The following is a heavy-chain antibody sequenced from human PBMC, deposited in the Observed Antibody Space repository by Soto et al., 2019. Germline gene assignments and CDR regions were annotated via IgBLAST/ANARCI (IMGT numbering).Heavy chain of an antibody. J-gene: IGHJ6*02. V-gene: IGHV3-53*01. CDR1: GFTVSSNY. CDR3: AREGITIFGVVTEDYYYGMDV. CDR2: IYSGGST. Sequence: LRLSCAASGFTVSSNYMSWVRQAPGKGLEWVSVIYSGGSTYYADSVKGRFTISRDNSKNTLYLQMNSLRAEDTAVYYCAREGITIFGVVTEDYYYGMDVWGQGTTVTVSS. D-gene: IGHD3-3*01.